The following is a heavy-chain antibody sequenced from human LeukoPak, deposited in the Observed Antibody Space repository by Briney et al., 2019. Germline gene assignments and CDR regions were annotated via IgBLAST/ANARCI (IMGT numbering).Heavy chain of an antibody. V-gene: IGHV1-3*01. CDR1: GYTFTSYA. CDR2: INAGNGNT. Sequence: ASVKVSCKASGYTFTSYAMHWVRQAPGQRLEWMGWINAGNGNTKYSQEFQGRVTITRDTSASTAYMELSRLRSDDTAVYYCARAHSVVITTFDYWGQGTLVTVSS. J-gene: IGHJ4*02. D-gene: IGHD3-22*01. CDR3: ARAHSVVITTFDY.